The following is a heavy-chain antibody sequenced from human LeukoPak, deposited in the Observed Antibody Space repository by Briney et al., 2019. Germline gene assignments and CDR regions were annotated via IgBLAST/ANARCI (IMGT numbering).Heavy chain of an antibody. J-gene: IGHJ4*02. D-gene: IGHD6-19*01. CDR3: ARDLNSSGPLKLFDY. V-gene: IGHV4-34*01. CDR1: GGSFSGYY. Sequence: SETLSLTCAVYGGSFSGYYWSWIRQPPGKGLECIGEIHHSGSTNYNPSLKSRVTLSVDTSKNQFSLKLSSVTAADTAVYYCARDLNSSGPLKLFDYWGQGTLVTVSS. CDR2: IHHSGST.